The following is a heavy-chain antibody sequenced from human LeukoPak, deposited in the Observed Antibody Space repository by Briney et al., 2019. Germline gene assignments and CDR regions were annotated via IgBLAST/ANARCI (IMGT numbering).Heavy chain of an antibody. V-gene: IGHV3-30*18. CDR1: GFTFSSYG. CDR2: ISYDGSNK. D-gene: IGHD4-17*01. CDR3: AKLGLSTVTTRHDAFDI. Sequence: GGPLRLSCAASGFTFSSYGMHWVRQAPGKGLEWVAVISYDGSNKYYADSVKGRFTISRDNSKNTLYLQMNSLRAEDTAVYYCAKLGLSTVTTRHDAFDIWGQGTMVTVSS. J-gene: IGHJ3*02.